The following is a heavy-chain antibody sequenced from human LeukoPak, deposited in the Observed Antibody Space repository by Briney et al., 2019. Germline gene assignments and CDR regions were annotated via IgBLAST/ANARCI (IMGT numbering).Heavy chain of an antibody. V-gene: IGHV3-64*02. D-gene: IGHD5-18*01. CDR2: INANGDST. CDR3: ARELRYSSNTFDI. J-gene: IGHJ3*02. Sequence: GGSLRLSCVASGFTFSTCRMHWVRQAPGKGLEYVSGINANGDSTYYAESVKGTFTVSRDNSKNTLYLQMGSLRADDMAIYYCARELRYSSNTFDIWGQGTMVTVSS. CDR1: GFTFSTCR.